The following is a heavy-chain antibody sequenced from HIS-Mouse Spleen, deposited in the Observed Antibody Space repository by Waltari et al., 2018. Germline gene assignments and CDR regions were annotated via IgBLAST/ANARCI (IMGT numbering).Heavy chain of an antibody. Sequence: QVQLQESGPGLVKPSQTLSLTCTVSGGSISSGGYYWRWIRQHPVKGLEWIGYINYGGSTNNNPSLKSRVTISVDTSKNQFSLKLSSVTAADTAVYYCARSPYYDFWSGYSDNWFDPWGQGTLVTVSS. CDR1: GGSISSGGYY. CDR3: ARSPYYDFWSGYSDNWFDP. J-gene: IGHJ5*02. CDR2: INYGGST. D-gene: IGHD3-3*01. V-gene: IGHV4-31*03.